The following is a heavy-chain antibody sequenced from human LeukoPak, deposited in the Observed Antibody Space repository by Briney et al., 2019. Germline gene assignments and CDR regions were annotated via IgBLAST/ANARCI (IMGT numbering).Heavy chain of an antibody. CDR1: GGSISSGDYY. CDR3: ARGPPRDTIFGVVSPFDY. Sequence: SQTLSLTCTVSGGSISSGDYYWSWIRQPPGKGLEWIGYIYYSGSTYYNPSLKSRVTISVDTSKNQFSLKLSSVTAADTAVYYCARGPPRDTIFGVVSPFDYWGQGTLVTVSS. D-gene: IGHD3-3*01. CDR2: IYYSGST. V-gene: IGHV4-30-4*01. J-gene: IGHJ4*02.